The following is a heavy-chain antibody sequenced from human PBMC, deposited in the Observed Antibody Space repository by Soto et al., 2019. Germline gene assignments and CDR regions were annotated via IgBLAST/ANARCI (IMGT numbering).Heavy chain of an antibody. CDR1: GYTFTSYG. V-gene: IGHV1-18*01. D-gene: IGHD3-10*01. Sequence: QVQLVQSGAEVKKPGASVKVSCKASGYTFTSYGISWVRQAPGQGLEWMGWISAYNGNTNYAQKLQGRVTMTTDTSKSTAYMEVRSLRSDDTAVYYCASWALWPNLLWCGAKYYYYGMDVWCQGATVTVSS. J-gene: IGHJ6*02. CDR2: ISAYNGNT. CDR3: ASWALWPNLLWCGAKYYYYGMDV.